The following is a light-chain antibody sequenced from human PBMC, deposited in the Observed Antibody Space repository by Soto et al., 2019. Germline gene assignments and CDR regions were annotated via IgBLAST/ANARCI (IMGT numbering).Light chain of an antibody. V-gene: IGKV1-5*03. CDR2: KAS. CDR1: QSISSW. Sequence: DIQMTQSPSTLSASVGDRVTITCRASQSISSWLAWYQQKAGNAAKLLIYKASSLESGVPSRFSGSGSGTEFTLTISSLQPDDFATYYCQQYNSYPWTFGQGTKVEIK. CDR3: QQYNSYPWT. J-gene: IGKJ1*01.